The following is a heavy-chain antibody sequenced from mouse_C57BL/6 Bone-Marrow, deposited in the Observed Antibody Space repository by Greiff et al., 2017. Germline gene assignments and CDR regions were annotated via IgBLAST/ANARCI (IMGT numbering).Heavy chain of an antibody. CDR2: INYDGSST. Sequence: EVKVVESEGGLVQPGSSMKLSCTASGFTFSDYYMAWVRQVPEKGLEWVANINYDGSSTYYLDSLKSRFIISRDNAKNILYLQMSSLKSEDTATYYCARAEYFDYWGQGTTLTVSS. J-gene: IGHJ2*01. CDR3: ARAEYFDY. CDR1: GFTFSDYY. V-gene: IGHV5-16*01.